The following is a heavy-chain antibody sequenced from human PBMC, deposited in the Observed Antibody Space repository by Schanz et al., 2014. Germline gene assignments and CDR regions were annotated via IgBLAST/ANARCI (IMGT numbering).Heavy chain of an antibody. CDR1: GYAFTTYG. Sequence: QVQLVQSGAEVKKPGASVRVSCKVSGYAFTTYGISWVRQAPGQGLEWMGIVNPSVRGTHFAREFQGRVTVTSDTSTSTVYMELSGLRSEDTAVYYCAGAFDSSGYYFDYWGQGTLVTVSS. CDR3: AGAFDSSGYYFDY. D-gene: IGHD3-22*01. CDR2: VNPSVRGT. V-gene: IGHV1-46*03. J-gene: IGHJ4*02.